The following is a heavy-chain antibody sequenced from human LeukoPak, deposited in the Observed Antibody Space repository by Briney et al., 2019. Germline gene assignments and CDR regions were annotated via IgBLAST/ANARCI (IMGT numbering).Heavy chain of an antibody. Sequence: SETLSLTCIVSNGSISSNTYYWGWIRQPPGKGLEWIGSIYYSGSTYYNPSLKSRVTISVDTSKNQFSLKLSSVTAADTAVYYCARESRPPYYGSGSYYKKPSYYYYYYMDVWGKGTTVTVSS. CDR2: IYYSGST. D-gene: IGHD3-10*01. J-gene: IGHJ6*03. CDR3: ARESRPPYYGSGSYYKKPSYYYYYYMDV. V-gene: IGHV4-39*07. CDR1: NGSISSNTYY.